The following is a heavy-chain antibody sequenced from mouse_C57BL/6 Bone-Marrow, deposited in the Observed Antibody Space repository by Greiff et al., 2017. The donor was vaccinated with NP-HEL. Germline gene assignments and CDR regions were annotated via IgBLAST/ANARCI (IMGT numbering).Heavy chain of an antibody. V-gene: IGHV3-6*01. CDR1: GYSITSGYY. Sequence: EVQLQESGPGLVKPSQSLSLTCSVTGYSITSGYYWNWIRQFPGNKLEWMGYISYDGSNNYNPSLKNRISITRDTSKNQFFLKLNSVTTEDTATYYCAREGVLTGTFAYWGQGTLVTVSA. J-gene: IGHJ3*01. CDR3: AREGVLTGTFAY. D-gene: IGHD4-1*01. CDR2: ISYDGSN.